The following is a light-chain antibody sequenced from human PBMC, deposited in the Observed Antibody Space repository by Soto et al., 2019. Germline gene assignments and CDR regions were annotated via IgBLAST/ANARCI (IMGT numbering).Light chain of an antibody. CDR2: EVS. CDR3: SSYTGSNPVI. V-gene: IGLV2-14*01. CDR1: NSDVGGYNY. J-gene: IGLJ2*01. Sequence: QSALTQPASVSGSPGQSITISCTGTNSDVGGYNYVSWYQQHPGKAPKLMIYEVSNRPSGVSNRFSGSKSGNTASLTISGLQAEDEADYYCSSYTGSNPVIFGGGTQLTVL.